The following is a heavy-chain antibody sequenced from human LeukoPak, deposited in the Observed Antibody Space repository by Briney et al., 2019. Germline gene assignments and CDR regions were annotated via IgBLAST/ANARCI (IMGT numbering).Heavy chain of an antibody. CDR1: GFTFSSYW. CDR3: AKARVFYYDSSGYYYDDY. Sequence: GGSLRLSCAASGFTFSSYWMSWVRQAPGKGLEWVANIKQDGSEKYYVDSVKGRFTISRDNAKNSLYLQMNSLRAEDTAVYYCAKARVFYYDSSGYYYDDYWGQGTLVTVSS. J-gene: IGHJ4*02. CDR2: IKQDGSEK. V-gene: IGHV3-7*01. D-gene: IGHD3-22*01.